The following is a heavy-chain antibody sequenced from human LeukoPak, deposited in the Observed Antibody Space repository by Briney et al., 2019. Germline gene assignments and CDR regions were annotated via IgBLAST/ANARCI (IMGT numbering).Heavy chain of an antibody. D-gene: IGHD3-10*01. CDR1: GFTFSSYW. Sequence: PGGSLRLSCAASGFTFSSYWMHWVRQVPGKGLVWVSRINSDGSSTSYADSVKGRFTVSRDNSKNTLYLQMNSLRAEDTAVYYCARDRGDYYYMDVWGQGTTVTVSS. J-gene: IGHJ6*03. V-gene: IGHV3-74*01. CDR2: INSDGSST. CDR3: ARDRGDYYYMDV.